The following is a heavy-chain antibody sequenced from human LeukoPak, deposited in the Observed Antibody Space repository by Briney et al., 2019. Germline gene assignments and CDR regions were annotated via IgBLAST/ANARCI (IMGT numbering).Heavy chain of an antibody. J-gene: IGHJ4*02. V-gene: IGHV3-15*01. CDR1: GFTFSNAW. Sequence: GGSLRLSCAASGFTFSNAWMSWVRQAPGKGLEWVGRIKSKTDGGITDYAAPVKGRFTVSRDDSKNTLYLQMNSLKTEDTAVYYCTTEYYDILTGYFPIDYWGQGTLVTVSS. D-gene: IGHD3-9*01. CDR2: IKSKTDGGIT. CDR3: TTEYYDILTGYFPIDY.